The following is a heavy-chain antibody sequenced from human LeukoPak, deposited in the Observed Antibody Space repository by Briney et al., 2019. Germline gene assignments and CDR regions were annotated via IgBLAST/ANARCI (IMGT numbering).Heavy chain of an antibody. V-gene: IGHV3-7*01. CDR1: GFTFSSYE. Sequence: PGGSLRLSCAASGFTFSSYEMNWVRQAPGKGLEWVANIKQDGSEKYYVDSVKGRFTISRDNAKNSLYLQMNSLRAEDTAVYYCASTSHLDYWGQGTLVTVSS. J-gene: IGHJ4*02. CDR3: ASTSHLDY. CDR2: IKQDGSEK. D-gene: IGHD2-2*01.